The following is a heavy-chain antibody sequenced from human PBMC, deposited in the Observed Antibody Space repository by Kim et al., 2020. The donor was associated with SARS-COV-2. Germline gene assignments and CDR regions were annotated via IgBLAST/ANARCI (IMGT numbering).Heavy chain of an antibody. J-gene: IGHJ6*02. CDR1: GFTFSDYW. CDR2: MKQDGSEK. Sequence: GGSLRLSCAASGFTFSDYWMNWVRQAPGKGLEWVANMKQDGSEKYYVDSVKGRFTISRDNAKNSLYLQMNSLRAEDTAVYYCARDRYDFWSGKYYYYGMDVWGQGTTVIVSS. V-gene: IGHV3-7*03. D-gene: IGHD3-3*01. CDR3: ARDRYDFWSGKYYYYGMDV.